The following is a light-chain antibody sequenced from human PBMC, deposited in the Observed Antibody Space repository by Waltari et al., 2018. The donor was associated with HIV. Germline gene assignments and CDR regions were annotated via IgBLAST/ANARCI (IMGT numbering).Light chain of an antibody. CDR2: DAS. Sequence: DIQMTQSPSSLSASVGDRFTITCQASQDISNYLNWYQQKPGKAPKLLIYDASNLETGVPSRFSGSGSGTDFTFTISSLQPEDIATYYCQQYDNLPRLTFGGGTKVEIK. CDR1: QDISNY. CDR3: QQYDNLPRLT. V-gene: IGKV1-33*01. J-gene: IGKJ4*01.